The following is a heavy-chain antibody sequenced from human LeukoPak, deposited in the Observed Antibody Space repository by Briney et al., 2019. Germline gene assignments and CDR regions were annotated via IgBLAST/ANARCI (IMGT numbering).Heavy chain of an antibody. D-gene: IGHD6-19*01. CDR2: IKPDRSEK. Sequence: GGSLRLSCADPGFPFSRCWMSWVRPAPGEVLEWVANIKPDRSEKSYVYSVKGRFTISRYNAKNSLYLQMNSLRAEDTAVYYCARGHMAGYWGQATLVTVSS. J-gene: IGHJ4*02. V-gene: IGHV3-7*05. CDR3: ARGHMAGY. CDR1: GFPFSRCW.